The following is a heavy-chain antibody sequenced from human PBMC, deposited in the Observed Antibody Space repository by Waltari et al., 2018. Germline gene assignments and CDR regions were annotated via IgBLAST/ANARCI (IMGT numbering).Heavy chain of an antibody. Sequence: ELQLVESGGDLIKPGGSLRLSCAASGFTFINAGMMRVRPAPGKGLEWVGRIKSKADGATTGYAAPVKGRFTISRDDSKNTLYLQMDNLKTEDTAVYYCASDIPGDYEPFDYWGQGTLVTVSS. CDR2: IKSKADGATT. CDR1: GFTFINAG. CDR3: ASDIPGDYEPFDY. V-gene: IGHV3-15*01. J-gene: IGHJ4*02. D-gene: IGHD4-17*01.